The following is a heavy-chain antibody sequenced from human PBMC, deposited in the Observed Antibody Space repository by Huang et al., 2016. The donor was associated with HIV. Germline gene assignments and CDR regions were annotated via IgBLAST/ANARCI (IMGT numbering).Heavy chain of an antibody. CDR3: VRDQGRLAVGGIDNWFDP. CDR1: GDSVSSHY. Sequence: QVRLQESGPGLVKPSETLSLSCTVSGDSVSSHYWGWIRHPPGKGLEWIVTVYDSGTTKYNPRLKSRITISVDTSKNGFSLNITSVSAADTDMYFCVRDQGRLAVGGIDNWFDPWGQGALVTVSS. J-gene: IGHJ5*02. V-gene: IGHV4-59*02. CDR2: VYDSGTT. D-gene: IGHD6-19*01.